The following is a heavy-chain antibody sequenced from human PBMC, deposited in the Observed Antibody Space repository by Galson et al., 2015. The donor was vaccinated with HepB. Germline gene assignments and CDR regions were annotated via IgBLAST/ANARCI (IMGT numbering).Heavy chain of an antibody. Sequence: SVKVSCKASGYTFTSNGISWVRQTPGHGLEWLGWISTYGGNTNYAQKFQGRITLTRDTSTSIAYVELRSLRSDDTAVYYCARDRDYRFDYWGQGTLVTVSS. V-gene: IGHV1-18*04. D-gene: IGHD4/OR15-4a*01. CDR3: ARDRDYRFDY. CDR2: ISTYGGNT. CDR1: GYTFTSNG. J-gene: IGHJ4*02.